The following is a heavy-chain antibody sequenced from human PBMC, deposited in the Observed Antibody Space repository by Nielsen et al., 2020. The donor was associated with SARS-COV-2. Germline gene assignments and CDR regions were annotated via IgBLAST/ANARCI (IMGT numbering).Heavy chain of an antibody. CDR3: ARERGAVNAPNFFTFFYYYPMDV. V-gene: IGHV3-30*14. CDR2: IPNDGNYK. CDR1: GFAFSAYA. J-gene: IGHJ6*02. Sequence: GESLKISCAASGFAFSAYAIHWVRQAPGKGLEWVAVIPNDGNYKYYADSVKGRFTISRDNSKNTLYLQMNSLRPEDTALFYCARERGAVNAPNFFTFFYYYPMDVWGQGTTVTVSS. D-gene: IGHD3-10*01.